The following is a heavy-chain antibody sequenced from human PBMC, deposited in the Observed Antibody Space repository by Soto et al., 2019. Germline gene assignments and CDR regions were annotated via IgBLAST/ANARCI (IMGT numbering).Heavy chain of an antibody. D-gene: IGHD6-13*01. V-gene: IGHV5-51*01. Sequence: EVQLVQSGAEVKKPGESLKISCKGSGYSFINYWIAWVRQMPGKGLEYMGIIYPADSDTRYSPSFQGQVTISADKSISTAYLQWSSLKASDTAIYYCASRDLTSSWFASDYWGQGTLVTVSS. CDR1: GYSFINYW. CDR2: IYPADSDT. J-gene: IGHJ4*02. CDR3: ASRDLTSSWFASDY.